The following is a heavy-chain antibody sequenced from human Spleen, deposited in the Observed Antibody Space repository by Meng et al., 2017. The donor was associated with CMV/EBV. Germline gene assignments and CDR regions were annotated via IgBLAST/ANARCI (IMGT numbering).Heavy chain of an antibody. CDR3: ARGDYGDYSGVDY. J-gene: IGHJ4*02. CDR2: MNPNSGNT. V-gene: IGHV1-8*03. CDR1: GYTFTSYD. D-gene: IGHD4-17*01. Sequence: ASVKVSCKASGYTFTSYDINWVRQATGQGLEWMGWMNPNSGNTGYAQKFQGRVTITRNTSISTAYMELNRLRSDDTAVYYCARGDYGDYSGVDYWGQGTLVTVSS.